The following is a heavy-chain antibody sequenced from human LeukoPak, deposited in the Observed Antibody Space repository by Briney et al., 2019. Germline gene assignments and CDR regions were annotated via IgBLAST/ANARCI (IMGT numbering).Heavy chain of an antibody. J-gene: IGHJ4*02. CDR2: IVVGSGNT. D-gene: IGHD3-10*01. Sequence: ASVKVSCKASGGTFSSYAISWVRQARGQRLEWIGWIVVGSGNTNYAQKFQERVTITRDMSTSTAYMELSSLRSEDTAVYYCAAVDHLYYYGSGSYPPLDYWGQGTLVTVSS. V-gene: IGHV1-58*02. CDR3: AAVDHLYYYGSGSYPPLDY. CDR1: GGTFSSYA.